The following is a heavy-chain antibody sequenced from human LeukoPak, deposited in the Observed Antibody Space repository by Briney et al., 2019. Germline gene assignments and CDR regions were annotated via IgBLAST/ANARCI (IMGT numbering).Heavy chain of an antibody. Sequence: GGSLRLSCAASGFTFSSYSMNWVRQAPGKGLEWVSSISSSSSYIYYADSVKGRFTISRDNAKNSLYLQMNSLRAEDTAVYYCARDGASGGYDFWSGYVYYFDYWGQGTLVTVSS. CDR1: GFTFSSYS. D-gene: IGHD3-3*01. J-gene: IGHJ4*02. CDR2: ISSSSSYI. V-gene: IGHV3-21*01. CDR3: ARDGASGGYDFWSGYVYYFDY.